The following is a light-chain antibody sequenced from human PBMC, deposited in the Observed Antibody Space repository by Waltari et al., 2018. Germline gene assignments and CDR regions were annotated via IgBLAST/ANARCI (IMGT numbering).Light chain of an antibody. CDR1: QSITSW. CDR3: LQAYSFPRT. Sequence: TCRASQSITSWLAWYQQKPGKAPKLLIYTASTLQSGVPARFSGSGSGTEFTLIITTLQPEDFATYFCLQAYSFPRTFGQGTKLEIK. CDR2: TAS. J-gene: IGKJ2*01. V-gene: IGKV1-12*01.